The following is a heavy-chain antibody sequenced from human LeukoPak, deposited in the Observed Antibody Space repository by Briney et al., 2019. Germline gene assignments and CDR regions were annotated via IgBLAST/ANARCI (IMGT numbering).Heavy chain of an antibody. CDR2: IRYDGSNK. J-gene: IGHJ4*02. D-gene: IGHD6-13*01. CDR1: GFTFSSYG. Sequence: GGSLRLSCAASGFTFSSYGMHWVRQAPGKGLEWVAFIRYDGSNKYYADSVKGRFTISRDNSKNTLYLQMNSLRAEDTAVYYCARPGPIAAAGTLTGAFDYWGQGTLVTVSS. V-gene: IGHV3-30*02. CDR3: ARPGPIAAAGTLTGAFDY.